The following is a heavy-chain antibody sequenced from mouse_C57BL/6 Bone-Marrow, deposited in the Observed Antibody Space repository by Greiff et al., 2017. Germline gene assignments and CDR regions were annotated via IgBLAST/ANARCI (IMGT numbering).Heavy chain of an antibody. Sequence: VHVKQSGAELVRPGASVKLSCTASGFNIKDYYMHWVKQRPEQGLEWIGRIDPEDGDTEYAPKFQGKATMTADTSSNTAYLQLSSLTSEDTAVYYCTRGSYYSNPYFDYWGQGTTLTVSS. CDR1: GFNIKDYY. CDR2: IDPEDGDT. D-gene: IGHD2-5*01. J-gene: IGHJ2*01. CDR3: TRGSYYSNPYFDY. V-gene: IGHV14-1*01.